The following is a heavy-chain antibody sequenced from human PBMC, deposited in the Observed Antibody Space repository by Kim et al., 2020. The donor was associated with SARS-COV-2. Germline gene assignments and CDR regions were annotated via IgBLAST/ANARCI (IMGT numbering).Heavy chain of an antibody. CDR2: ISGSGGST. D-gene: IGHD6-13*01. Sequence: GGSLRLSCAASGFTFSSYAMRWVRQAPGKGLEWVSAISGSGGSTYYADSVKGRFTISRDNSKNTLYLQMNSLRAEDTAVYYCAKLTGPPMARRGIFDYWGQGTLVTVSS. V-gene: IGHV3-23*01. CDR1: GFTFSSYA. CDR3: AKLTGPPMARRGIFDY. J-gene: IGHJ4*02.